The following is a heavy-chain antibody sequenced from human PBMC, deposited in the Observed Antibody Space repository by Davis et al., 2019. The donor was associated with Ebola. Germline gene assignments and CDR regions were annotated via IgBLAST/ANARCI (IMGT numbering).Heavy chain of an antibody. J-gene: IGHJ6*04. D-gene: IGHD5-12*01. CDR2: TYYTSKWFT. V-gene: IGHV6-1*01. CDR3: ARGWLRSGLDV. Sequence: PSETLSLTCAISGDSVSGNSGAWNWIRQSPSRGLEWLGRTYYTSKWFTDYAEFVKSRITINPDTSKNQLSLQLNSVTPEDTAVYYCARGWLRSGLDVWGKGAAVIVSS. CDR1: GDSVSGNSGA.